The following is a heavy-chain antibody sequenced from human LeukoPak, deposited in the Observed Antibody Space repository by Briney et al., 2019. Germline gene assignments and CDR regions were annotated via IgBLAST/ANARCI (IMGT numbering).Heavy chain of an antibody. CDR2: IIPSDGFT. V-gene: IGHV1-46*01. D-gene: IGHD5-12*01. CDR1: GYTFSSYY. CDR3: ARAPRGAVATINFDY. Sequence: ASVKVSCKASGYTFSSYYVHWVRQAPGQGLEWMGMIIPSDGFTSYAQKFQGRVTMTRDMSTSTVYMELSSLRSDDTAVYYCARAPRGAVATINFDYWGQGTLVTVSS. J-gene: IGHJ4*02.